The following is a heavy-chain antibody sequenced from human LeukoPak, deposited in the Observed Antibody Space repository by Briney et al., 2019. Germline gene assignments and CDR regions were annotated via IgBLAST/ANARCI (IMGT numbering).Heavy chain of an antibody. Sequence: SETLSLTCTVSGGSISSYYWSWIRQPPGKGLEWIGYIYYSGSTNYNPSLKSRVTISVDTSKNQFSLKLSSVTAADTAVYYCARGRGEKQQLKGDYWGQGTLVTVSS. V-gene: IGHV4-59*01. CDR3: ARGRGEKQQLKGDY. CDR1: GGSISSYY. J-gene: IGHJ4*02. CDR2: IYYSGST. D-gene: IGHD6-13*01.